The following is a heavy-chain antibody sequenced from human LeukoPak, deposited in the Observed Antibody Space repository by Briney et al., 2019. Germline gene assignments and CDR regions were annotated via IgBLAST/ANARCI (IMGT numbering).Heavy chain of an antibody. CDR1: GGSVSTGSYY. CDR3: ARVRGSYSIFDY. J-gene: IGHJ4*02. D-gene: IGHD1-26*01. CDR2: IHTSGTM. Sequence: PSQTLSLTCTVSGGSVSTGSYYWSRIRQPAGRGLEWIGHIHTSGTMNYNASLKSRVRISVETSKNQFSLRLSSATAADTAVYYCARVRGSYSIFDYWGQGTLVTVSS. V-gene: IGHV4-61*09.